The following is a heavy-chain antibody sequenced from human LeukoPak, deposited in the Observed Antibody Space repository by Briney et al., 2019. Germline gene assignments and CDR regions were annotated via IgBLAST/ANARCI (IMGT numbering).Heavy chain of an antibody. CDR3: ARGYSGYDSNLDY. Sequence: SETLSLTCTVSGDSISSYYWSWLRQPRGKGVEWIGYMYYSGSTNYNTSLKSRVTISVDTSKNKLSLKLSSVTAADTAVYYCARGYSGYDSNLDYWGQGTLVTVPS. J-gene: IGHJ4*02. D-gene: IGHD5-12*01. CDR1: GDSISSYY. V-gene: IGHV4-59*01. CDR2: MYYSGST.